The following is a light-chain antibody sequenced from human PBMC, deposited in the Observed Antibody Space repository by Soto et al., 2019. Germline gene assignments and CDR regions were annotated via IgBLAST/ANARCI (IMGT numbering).Light chain of an antibody. CDR1: SSDVGGYNY. Sequence: QSVLTQPASVSGSPGQSITISCTGTSSDVGGYNYVSWYQQHPGKAPKLMIYDVSSRPSGVSDRFSGSKSGNTASLTISGLQAEDEADYYCSSYTSSNTDVFGTGTKVTVL. J-gene: IGLJ1*01. V-gene: IGLV2-14*01. CDR3: SSYTSSNTDV. CDR2: DVS.